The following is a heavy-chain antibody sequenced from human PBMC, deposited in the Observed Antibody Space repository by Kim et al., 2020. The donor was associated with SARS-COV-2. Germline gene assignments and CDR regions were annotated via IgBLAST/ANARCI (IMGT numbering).Heavy chain of an antibody. V-gene: IGHV3-11*04. D-gene: IGHD3-9*01. Sequence: GGSLRLSCAASGFTFSDYYMSWIRQAPGKGLEWVSYISSSGSTIYYADSVKGRFTISRDNAKNSXXLQMNSLRAEDTAVYYCAFDILTGYFHGMDVWCQGTTVTVSS. J-gene: IGHJ6*02. CDR2: ISSSGSTI. CDR1: GFTFSDYY. CDR3: AFDILTGYFHGMDV.